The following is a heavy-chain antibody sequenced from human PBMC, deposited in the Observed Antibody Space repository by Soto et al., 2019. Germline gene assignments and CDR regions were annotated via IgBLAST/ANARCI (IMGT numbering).Heavy chain of an antibody. CDR2: IIPIFGTA. D-gene: IGHD1-1*01. J-gene: IGHJ4*02. CDR1: GGTFSSYA. Sequence: ASVKVSCKASGGTFSSYAISWVQQAPGQGLEWMGGIIPIFGTANYAQKFQGRVTITADESTSTAYMELSSLRSEDTAVYYCARGGAYTISYTGPFDYWGQGTLVTVSS. V-gene: IGHV1-69*13. CDR3: ARGGAYTISYTGPFDY.